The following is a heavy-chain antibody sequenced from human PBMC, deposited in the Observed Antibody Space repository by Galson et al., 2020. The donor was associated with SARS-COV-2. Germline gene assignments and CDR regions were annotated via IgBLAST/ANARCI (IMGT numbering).Heavy chain of an antibody. CDR1: GFTFSSYG. J-gene: IGHJ4*02. D-gene: IGHD6-19*01. CDR2: MSYDGSNK. V-gene: IGHV3-30*18. Sequence: GGSLRLSCAASGFTFSSYGMHWVRQAPGKGLEWVAVMSYDGSNKYYADSVKGRFTISRDNSKNTLYLQMNSLRAEDTAVYYCAKLATSSGWYWDYSVMPYYFDYWGQGTLVTVSS. CDR3: AKLATSSGWYWDYSVMPYYFDY.